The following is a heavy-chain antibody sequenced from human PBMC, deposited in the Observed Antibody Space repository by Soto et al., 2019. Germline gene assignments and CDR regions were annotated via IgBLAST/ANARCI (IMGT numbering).Heavy chain of an antibody. V-gene: IGHV3-7*01. CDR1: GFTFSTCW. J-gene: IGHJ4*02. Sequence: EVQLVASGGGLVQPGGSLRLSCAASGFTFSTCWMMWVRQAPGKGLEWVANINQDGSERYYVDSVKGRFTISRDNAKNSLYLQMNSLRAEDTAVYYCVKDNRGSYWGQGTLVTVSS. D-gene: IGHD3-10*01. CDR3: VKDNRGSY. CDR2: INQDGSER.